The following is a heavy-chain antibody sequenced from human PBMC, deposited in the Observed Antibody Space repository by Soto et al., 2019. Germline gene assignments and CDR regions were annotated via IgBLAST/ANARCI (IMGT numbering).Heavy chain of an antibody. CDR1: GFTFSNAW. J-gene: IGHJ3*02. V-gene: IGHV3-15*01. D-gene: IGHD5-12*01. CDR3: TTGLAEGEGSGYDDAFDI. Sequence: GGSLRLSCAASGFTFSNAWMSWVRQAPGKGLEWVGRIKSKTDGGTTDYAAPVKGRFTISRDDSKNTLYLQMNSLKTEDTAVYYCTTGLAEGEGSGYDDAFDIWGQGTMVTVSS. CDR2: IKSKTDGGTT.